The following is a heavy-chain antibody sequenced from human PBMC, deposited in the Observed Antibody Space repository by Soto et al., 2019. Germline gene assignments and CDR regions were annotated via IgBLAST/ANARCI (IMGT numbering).Heavy chain of an antibody. J-gene: IGHJ4*02. CDR1: GGSFSGYY. CDR2: INHSGST. CDR3: ARRYSSGFEF. D-gene: IGHD6-19*01. V-gene: IGHV4-34*01. Sequence: PSETLSLTCAVYGGSFSGYYWTWIRQPPGAGLEWIGEINHSGSTNYNPSLKSRVTISVDTSKNQFSLKLTSVTAADTAVYYCARRYSSGFEFWGQGTLVTVSS.